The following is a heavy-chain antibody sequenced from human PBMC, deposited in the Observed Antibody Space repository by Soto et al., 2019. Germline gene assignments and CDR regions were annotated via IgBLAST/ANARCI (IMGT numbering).Heavy chain of an antibody. D-gene: IGHD5-12*01. Sequence: QVQLVESGGGVVQPGRSLRLSCAASGFTFSSYGMHWVRQAPGKGLAWVAVISYDGSNKYYADSVKGRFTISRDNSKNTMYLQMNSLRAEDTAVYYCARKTARGYSGYDLGYWGQGTLVTVSS. J-gene: IGHJ4*02. V-gene: IGHV3-30*03. CDR1: GFTFSSYG. CDR3: ARKTARGYSGYDLGY. CDR2: ISYDGSNK.